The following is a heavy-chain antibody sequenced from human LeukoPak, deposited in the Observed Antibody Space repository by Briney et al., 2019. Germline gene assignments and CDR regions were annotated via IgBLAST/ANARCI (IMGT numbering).Heavy chain of an antibody. Sequence: GGSLRLSCAASVFIFSSYTMNWVRQAPGKGLEWVSSISSSSSYMYYADSVKRRFTISRDNAKNSLYLQMNSLRAEDTAVYYCARDRDVPAIGMDVWGQGTTVTVSS. J-gene: IGHJ6*02. CDR3: ARDRDVPAIGMDV. V-gene: IGHV3-21*06. CDR2: ISSSSSYM. CDR1: VFIFSSYT.